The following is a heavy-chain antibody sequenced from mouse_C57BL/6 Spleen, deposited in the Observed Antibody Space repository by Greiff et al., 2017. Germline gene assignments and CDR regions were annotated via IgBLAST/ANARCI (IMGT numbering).Heavy chain of an antibody. D-gene: IGHD2-3*01. CDR3: ARGVYDGYYVGAMDY. CDR1: GYTFTDYN. Sequence: VQLQQSGPELVKPGASVKMSCKASGYTFTDYNMHWVKQSHGKSLEWIGYINPNNGGTSYNQKFKGKATLTVNKSSSTAYMELRSLTSEDSAVYYCARGVYDGYYVGAMDYWGQGTSVTVSS. V-gene: IGHV1-22*01. J-gene: IGHJ4*01. CDR2: INPNNGGT.